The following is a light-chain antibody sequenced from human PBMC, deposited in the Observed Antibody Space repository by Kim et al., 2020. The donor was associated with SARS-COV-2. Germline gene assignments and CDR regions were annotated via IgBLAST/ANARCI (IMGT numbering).Light chain of an antibody. Sequence: ASRGDRVTITWRASQDISNSLAWYQQKPGKAPELLIYDAFTLQSGVSTRFSGSRSGTDFTLTISSLQSEDFATYYCQQHYIYPLTFGGGTKVDIK. CDR3: QQHYIYPLT. J-gene: IGKJ4*01. CDR2: DAF. V-gene: IGKV1-8*01. CDR1: QDISNS.